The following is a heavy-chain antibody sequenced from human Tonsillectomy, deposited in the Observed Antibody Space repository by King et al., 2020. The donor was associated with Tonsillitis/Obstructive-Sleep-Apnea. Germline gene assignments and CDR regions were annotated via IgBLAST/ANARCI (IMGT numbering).Heavy chain of an antibody. D-gene: IGHD3-10*01. Sequence: QLVQSGAEVKKPGSSEKVSCKASGDTFSTYAISWVRQAPGQGLEWMGRIIPIVDSAKYAQKFQGRVTITADKSTTTAYMELSSLRSEDTAVYYCATLREVRTYYYYYMDVWGNGTTVTVSS. V-gene: IGHV1-69*06. CDR1: GDTFSTYA. CDR3: ATLREVRTYYYYYMDV. J-gene: IGHJ6*03. CDR2: IIPIVDSA.